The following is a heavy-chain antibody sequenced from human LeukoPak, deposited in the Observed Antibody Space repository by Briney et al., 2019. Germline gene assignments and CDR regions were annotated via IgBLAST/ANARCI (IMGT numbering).Heavy chain of an antibody. J-gene: IGHJ4*02. V-gene: IGHV4-61*02. Sequence: SETLSLTCTVSGGSISSGSYYWSRIRQPAGKGLEWIGRIYTSGSTNYNPSLKGRVTISVDTSKNQFSLKLSSVTAADTAVYYCARVGSGSYDYWGQGTLVTVSS. CDR3: ARVGSGSYDY. CDR2: IYTSGST. CDR1: GGSISSGSYY. D-gene: IGHD1-26*01.